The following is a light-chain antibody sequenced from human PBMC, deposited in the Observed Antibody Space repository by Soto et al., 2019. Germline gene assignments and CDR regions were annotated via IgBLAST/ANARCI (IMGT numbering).Light chain of an antibody. V-gene: IGKV3-11*01. J-gene: IGKJ5*01. Sequence: EIVLTQSPATLFLSPGEKTTLSCRASSSIGYYLAWYQQKPGQAPRLLIYDAANRATGIPARFSGGGSGTDFTLTISSLEREDFAVYYCQHRSSWPLTFGPGTRLEIK. CDR1: SSIGYY. CDR2: DAA. CDR3: QHRSSWPLT.